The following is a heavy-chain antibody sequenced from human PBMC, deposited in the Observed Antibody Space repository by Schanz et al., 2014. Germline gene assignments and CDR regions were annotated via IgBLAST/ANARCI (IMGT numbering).Heavy chain of an antibody. CDR2: MNPNSGNP. J-gene: IGHJ4*02. V-gene: IGHV1-8*02. D-gene: IGHD3-16*02. Sequence: QVQLVQSGAEVKKPGASVKVSCKASGYTFTDYGLSWVRQAPGQGLEWLGWMNPNSGNPGFAQKFRGRVTMTRNTSMSTAYMELRNLRSDDTAVYYCARGNRLQYYDDIWGSYRDPSELDYWGQGTLVTVSS. CDR3: ARGNRLQYYDDIWGSYRDPSELDY. CDR1: GYTFTDYG.